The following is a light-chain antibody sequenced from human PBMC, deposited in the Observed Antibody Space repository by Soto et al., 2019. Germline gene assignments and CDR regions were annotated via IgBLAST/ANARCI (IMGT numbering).Light chain of an antibody. V-gene: IGLV2-14*01. CDR2: EVR. J-gene: IGLJ2*01. CDR3: SSFTSRSSLI. CDR1: MRDIGAYTL. Sequence: QSVLTQPASVSGSPGQSITIFCAGTMRDIGAYTLVSWYQQHPGRAPQLIIYEVRNRPSGSSFRFSGSKSGNTASLTISGLQAEDEADYYCSSFTSRSSLIFGGGTKLTVL.